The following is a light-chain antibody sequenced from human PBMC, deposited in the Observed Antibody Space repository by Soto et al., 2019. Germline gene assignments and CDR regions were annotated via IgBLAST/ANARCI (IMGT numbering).Light chain of an antibody. Sequence: AIRMTQSPSSLSASTGDRVTITCRASQGISSYLAWYQQKPGKAPKLLIYGISTLQGGVPSRFSGSESGADFTLTISSVQPEDSATYYCQQAATFPLTFGGGTDVEI. J-gene: IGKJ4*01. CDR3: QQAATFPLT. CDR2: GIS. V-gene: IGKV1-8*01. CDR1: QGISSY.